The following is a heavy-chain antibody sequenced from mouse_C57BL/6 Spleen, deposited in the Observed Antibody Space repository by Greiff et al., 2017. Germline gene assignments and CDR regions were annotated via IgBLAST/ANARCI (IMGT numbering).Heavy chain of an antibody. CDR2: IYPGDGDT. CDR3: ARGLLYGSFDY. D-gene: IGHD2-12*01. Sequence: VQLQQSGAELVKPGASVKFSCKASGYAFSSYWMNWVKQRPGKGLEWIGQIYPGDGDTNYNGKFKGTAPLTADKSSSTAYMQRSSLTSEYSAVYFGARGLLYGSFDYWGQGTTLTVSS. CDR1: GYAFSSYW. J-gene: IGHJ2*01. V-gene: IGHV1-80*01.